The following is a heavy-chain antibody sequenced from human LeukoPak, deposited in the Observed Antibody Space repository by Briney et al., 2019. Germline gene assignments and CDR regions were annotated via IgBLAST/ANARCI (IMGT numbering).Heavy chain of an antibody. D-gene: IGHD4-17*01. CDR3: ARHRGGDYGLDAFDI. CDR1: GYSFTSYW. V-gene: IGHV5-10-1*01. J-gene: IGHJ3*02. Sequence: GESLKISCKGSGYSFTSYWIGWVRQMPGKGLEWMGRIDPSDSYTNYSPSFQGHVTISADKSISTAYLQWSSLKASDTAMYYCARHRGGDYGLDAFDIWGQGTMVTVSS. CDR2: IDPSDSYT.